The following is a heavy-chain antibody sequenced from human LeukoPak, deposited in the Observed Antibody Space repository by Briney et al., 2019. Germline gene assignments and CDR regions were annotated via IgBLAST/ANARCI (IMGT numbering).Heavy chain of an antibody. CDR1: GFTFRDHY. D-gene: IGHD1-1*01. J-gene: IGHJ4*02. Sequence: AGGCLRVSCAASGFTFRDHYMDWVRQAPRKGLWWGGRIRNKANSYTTEYAASVKGRFTISRADSKNSLYVKMNSLKTEDTAVYYYASSGTTGRYFDYWGQGPLVTVSS. CDR3: ASSGTTGRYFDY. V-gene: IGHV3-72*01. CDR2: IRNKANSYTT.